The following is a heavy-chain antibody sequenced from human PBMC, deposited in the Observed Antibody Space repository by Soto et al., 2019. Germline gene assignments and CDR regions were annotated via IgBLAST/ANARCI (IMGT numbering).Heavy chain of an antibody. Sequence: QLQLQESGPGLVKPSETLSLTCTVSGGSISSSSYYWGWIRQPPGKGLEWIGSIYYSGSTYYNPSLKSRVTISVDTSKNQFSLKLSSVTAADTAVYYCARHVLRTAWAMSRPNWFDPWGQGTLVTVSS. CDR1: GGSISSSSYY. CDR3: ARHVLRTAWAMSRPNWFDP. V-gene: IGHV4-39*01. CDR2: IYYSGST. J-gene: IGHJ5*02. D-gene: IGHD2-2*01.